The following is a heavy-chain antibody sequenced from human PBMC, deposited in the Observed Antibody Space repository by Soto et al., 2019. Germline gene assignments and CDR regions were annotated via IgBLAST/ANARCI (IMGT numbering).Heavy chain of an antibody. CDR2: ISTTSTYT. Sequence: GGSLRLSCAASGFTFSRYYMNWVRQAPGKGLEWVSSISTTSTYTHYADSLKGRFTISRDNAKKLLYLEMDSLRAEDTAVYYCARAFSGSYPNFDYWGQGTLVTVSS. D-gene: IGHD1-26*01. CDR1: GFTFSRYY. V-gene: IGHV3-21*01. CDR3: ARAFSGSYPNFDY. J-gene: IGHJ4*02.